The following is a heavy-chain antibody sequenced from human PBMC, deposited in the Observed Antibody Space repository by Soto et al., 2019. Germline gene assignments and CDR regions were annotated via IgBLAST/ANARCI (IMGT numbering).Heavy chain of an antibody. CDR3: ARHFGSGYDFRPYYYYMDV. CDR1: GYSFTSYW. J-gene: IGHJ6*03. CDR2: IYPGDSDT. V-gene: IGHV5-51*01. Sequence: PGESLKISCKGSGYSFTSYWIGWVRQMPGKGLEWMGIIYPGDSDTRYSPSFQGQVTISADKSISTAYLQWSSLKASDTAMFYCARHFGSGYDFRPYYYYMDVWGKGTTVTVSS. D-gene: IGHD5-12*01.